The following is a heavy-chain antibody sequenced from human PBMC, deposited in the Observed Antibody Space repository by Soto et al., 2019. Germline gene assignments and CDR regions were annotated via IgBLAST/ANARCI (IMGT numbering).Heavy chain of an antibody. J-gene: IGHJ6*03. CDR1: GFTFSSYA. CDR2: ISGSGGST. D-gene: IGHD4-4*01. Sequence: GSLRLSCAASGFTFSSYAMSWVRQAPGKGLEWVSAISGSGGSTYYADSVKGRFTISRDNSKNPLYLQMNSLRAEDTAVYYCAKDSTGPDYYYYMDVWGKGTTVTVSS. CDR3: AKDSTGPDYYYYMDV. V-gene: IGHV3-23*01.